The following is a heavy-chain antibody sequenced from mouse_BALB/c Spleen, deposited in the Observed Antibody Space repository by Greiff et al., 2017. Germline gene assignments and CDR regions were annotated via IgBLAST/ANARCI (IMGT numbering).Heavy chain of an antibody. CDR3: ARNGDGNYYFDY. Sequence: QVQLQQSGPGLVAPSQSLSITCTVSGFSLTSYGVSWVRQPPGKGLEWLGVIWGDGSTNYHSALISRLSISKDNSKSQVFLKLNSLQANDTAIYYCARNGDGNYYFDYWGQGTTLTVSS. V-gene: IGHV2-3*01. D-gene: IGHD2-1*01. CDR1: GFSLTSYG. CDR2: IWGDGST. J-gene: IGHJ2*01.